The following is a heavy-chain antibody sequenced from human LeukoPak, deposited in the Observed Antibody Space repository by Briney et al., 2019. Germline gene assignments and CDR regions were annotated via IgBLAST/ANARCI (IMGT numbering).Heavy chain of an antibody. CDR2: IYYSGST. J-gene: IGHJ2*01. CDR1: GGSISSSSYY. D-gene: IGHD1-1*01. Sequence: SETLSLTCTVSGGSISSSSYYWGWIRQPPGKGLEWIGSIYYSGSTYYNPSLKSRVTISVDTSKNQFSLKLSSVTAADTAVYYCARDGVLPVVHPGYFDLWGRGTLVTVSS. CDR3: ARDGVLPVVHPGYFDL. V-gene: IGHV4-39*07.